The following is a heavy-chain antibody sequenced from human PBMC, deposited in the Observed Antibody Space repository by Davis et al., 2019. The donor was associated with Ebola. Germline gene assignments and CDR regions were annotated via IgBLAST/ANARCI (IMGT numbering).Heavy chain of an antibody. CDR3: ASSIDYYGSGSYYQPLHYYYYGMDV. V-gene: IGHV3-48*02. CDR2: ISSSSSII. J-gene: IGHJ6*02. D-gene: IGHD3-10*01. Sequence: PGGSLRLSCAASGFTFSSYSMNWVRQAPGKGLEWVSYISSSSSIIYYADSVKGRFTISRDNAKNSLYLQMNSLRDEDTAVYYCASSIDYYGSGSYYQPLHYYYYGMDVWGQGTTVTVSS. CDR1: GFTFSSYS.